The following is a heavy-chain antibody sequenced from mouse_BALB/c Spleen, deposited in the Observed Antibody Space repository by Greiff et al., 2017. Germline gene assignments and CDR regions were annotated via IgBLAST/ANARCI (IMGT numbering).Heavy chain of an antibody. CDR1: GYTFTSYV. CDR2: INPYNDGT. D-gene: IGHD2-4*01. J-gene: IGHJ3*01. V-gene: IGHV1-14*01. CDR3: TRDGDYDWFAY. Sequence: EVQLQQSGPELVKPGASVKMSCKASGYTFTSYVMHWVKQKPGQGLEWIGYINPYNDGTKYNEKFKGKATLTVDKSSSTAYMQLSSLTSEDSAVYYCTRDGDYDWFAYWGQGTLVTVSA.